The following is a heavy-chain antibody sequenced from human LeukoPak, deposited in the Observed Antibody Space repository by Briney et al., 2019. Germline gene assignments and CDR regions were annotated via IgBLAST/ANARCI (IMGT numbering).Heavy chain of an antibody. CDR2: INPSGGSA. D-gene: IGHD3-22*01. Sequence: ASVKVSCKASGYTFISYYMHWVRQAPGQGLEWMGIINPSGGSAIYAQNFQGRVTMTRDTSTSTVYMELSSLRSEDTAVYYCARDLASSGYYWDWGQGTLVTVSS. CDR3: ARDLASSGYYWD. V-gene: IGHV1-46*01. J-gene: IGHJ4*02. CDR1: GYTFISYY.